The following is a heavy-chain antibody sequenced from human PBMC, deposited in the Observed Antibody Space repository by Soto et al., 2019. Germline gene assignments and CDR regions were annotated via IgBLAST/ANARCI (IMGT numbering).Heavy chain of an antibody. CDR3: AKVRVLGASTLEY. J-gene: IGHJ4*02. D-gene: IGHD6-6*01. Sequence: QVLESGGGLVQPGGSLRLSCDASGFMFNHYAMAWVRQTPGKRLEWVSVISGSTGTTYYADSVKGRFTISRDNSKNTVYLQMNSLRVEDSALYSCAKVRVLGASTLEYWGPGTRVTVSS. V-gene: IGHV3-23*01. CDR2: ISGSTGTT. CDR1: GFMFNHYA.